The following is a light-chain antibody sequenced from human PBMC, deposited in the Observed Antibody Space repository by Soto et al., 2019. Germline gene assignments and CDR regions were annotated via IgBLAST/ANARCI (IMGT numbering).Light chain of an antibody. CDR1: QTFTDY. CDR2: GAS. V-gene: IGKV3-20*01. J-gene: IGKJ1*01. Sequence: EFVLTQSPGTLSLSAGERVTLSCRASQTFTDYLAWYQQKPGQAPRLLIYGASSRATGIPDRFSGSGPGTDFALTISRLEPEDFAVYYCQQYGSSPRTFGQGTKVDIK. CDR3: QQYGSSPRT.